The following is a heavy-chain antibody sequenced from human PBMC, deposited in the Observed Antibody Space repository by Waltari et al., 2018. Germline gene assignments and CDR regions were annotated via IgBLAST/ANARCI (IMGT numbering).Heavy chain of an antibody. D-gene: IGHD3-22*01. CDR1: GGTFSSYA. CDR3: ARGHDSSQYWVYFDY. V-gene: IGHV1-69*14. CDR2: IIPIFGTA. J-gene: IGHJ4*02. Sequence: QVQLVQSGAAVKKPGSSVKVSCKASGGTFSSYAISWVRQAPGQGLEWRGGIIPIFGTANYAQKFQGRVTITADKSTSTAYMELSSLRSEDTAVYYCARGHDSSQYWVYFDYWGQGTLVTVSS.